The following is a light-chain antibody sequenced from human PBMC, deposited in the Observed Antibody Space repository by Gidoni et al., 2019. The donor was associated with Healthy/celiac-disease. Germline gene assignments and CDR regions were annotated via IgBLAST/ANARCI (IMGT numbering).Light chain of an antibody. CDR1: QSVSSK. Sequence: EIVMTQSPATLSVSPGERATLSCRASQSVSSKLAWYQKKPGQAPRLLIYGASTRATGIPARFSGSGSGTEFTLTISSLQSEDFAVYYCQQYNNWPLFTFXPXTKVDIK. CDR3: QQYNNWPLFT. J-gene: IGKJ3*01. CDR2: GAS. V-gene: IGKV3-15*01.